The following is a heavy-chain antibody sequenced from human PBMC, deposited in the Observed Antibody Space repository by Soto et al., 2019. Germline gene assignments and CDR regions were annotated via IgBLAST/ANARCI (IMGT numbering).Heavy chain of an antibody. D-gene: IGHD1-7*01. V-gene: IGHV1-18*01. Sequence: QVQLVQSGAEMKKPGASVKVSCKASGYTFTSYGISWVRQAPGQGLEWMGWIRPYNGNTNYAQKLQGRVTMTTDTSASKAYMELRSLRFDDTAVYYCARGAPPELDWGQGTLVTVSS. CDR1: GYTFTSYG. CDR3: ARGAPPELD. CDR2: IRPYNGNT. J-gene: IGHJ4*02.